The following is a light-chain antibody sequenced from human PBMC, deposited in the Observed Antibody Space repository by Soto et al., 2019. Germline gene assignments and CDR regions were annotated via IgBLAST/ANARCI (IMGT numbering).Light chain of an antibody. CDR2: GAS. V-gene: IGKV3-15*01. CDR1: QSVCSQ. CDR3: QHYNDWPPTWT. Sequence: EIVMTHSPATLVVFQGERATLSCRARQSVCSQLAWYQQKPSQAPRVLIYGASTRATGIPARFSGSGSGTEFTLTISSLQSDDFAVYFCQHYNDWPPTWTFGQGTKVDNK. J-gene: IGKJ1*01.